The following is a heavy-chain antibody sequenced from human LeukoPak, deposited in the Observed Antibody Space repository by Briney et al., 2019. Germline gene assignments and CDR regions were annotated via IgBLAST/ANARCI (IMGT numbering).Heavy chain of an antibody. CDR3: ARLGYYDFWSGYSDY. CDR1: GGSISSYY. Sequence: SETLSLTCTVSGGSISSYYWGWIRQPPGKGLEWIGSIYYSGSTYYNPSLKSRVTISVDTSKNQFSLKLSSVTAADTAVYYCARLGYYDFWSGYSDYWGQGTLVTVSS. V-gene: IGHV4-39*01. CDR2: IYYSGST. D-gene: IGHD3-3*01. J-gene: IGHJ4*02.